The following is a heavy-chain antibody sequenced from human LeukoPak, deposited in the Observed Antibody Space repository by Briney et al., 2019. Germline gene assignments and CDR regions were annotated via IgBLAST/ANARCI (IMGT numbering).Heavy chain of an antibody. J-gene: IGHJ4*02. Sequence: ASVKVSCKASGYTFTSYAMHWVRQAPGQRLEWMGWINAGNGNTKYSQKFQGRVTITRDTSASTAYIELSSLRSEDTAVYYCAREVDTAMVTFDYWGQGTLVTVSS. CDR3: AREVDTAMVTFDY. CDR1: GYTFTSYA. CDR2: INAGNGNT. V-gene: IGHV1-3*01. D-gene: IGHD5-18*01.